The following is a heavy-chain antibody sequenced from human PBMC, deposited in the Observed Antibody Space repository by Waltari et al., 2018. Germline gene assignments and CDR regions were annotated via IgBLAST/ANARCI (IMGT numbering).Heavy chain of an antibody. J-gene: IGHJ4*02. CDR2: ISSDGSAT. Sequence: EVQLVESGGGLVQPGGSLRLYGAASGFTFSSHWMHWVRQGPGKGLVWVSRISSDGSATNYADSVKGRFTTSRDNAKNTLYLQMNSLRVDDSAVYYCARGISTSWWGQGTLVTVSS. CDR3: ARGISTSW. V-gene: IGHV3-74*01. CDR1: GFTFSSHW.